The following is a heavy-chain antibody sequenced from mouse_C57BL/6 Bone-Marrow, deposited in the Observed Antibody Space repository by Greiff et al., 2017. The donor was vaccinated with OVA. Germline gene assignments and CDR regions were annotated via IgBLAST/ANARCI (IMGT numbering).Heavy chain of an antibody. CDR3: ARRVFITTAPINFDY. V-gene: IGHV1-39*01. CDR1: GYSFTDYN. D-gene: IGHD1-1*01. CDR2: INPNYGTT. J-gene: IGHJ2*01. Sequence: EVKLMESGPELVKPGASVKISCKASGYSFTDYNMNWVKQSNGKSLEWIGVINPNYGTTSYNQKFKGKATLTVDQSSSTAYMQLNSLTSEDSAVYYCARRVFITTAPINFDYWGQGTTLTVSS.